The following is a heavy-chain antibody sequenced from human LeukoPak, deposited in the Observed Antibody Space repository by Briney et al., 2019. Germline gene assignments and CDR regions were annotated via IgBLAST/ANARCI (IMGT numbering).Heavy chain of an antibody. CDR3: ARARGYSYGYGQACFDY. Sequence: PGGSLRLSCAASGFTFSSYSTNWVRQAPGKGLEWVSSISSSSSYIYYADSVKGRFTISRDNAKNSLYLQMNSLRAEDTAVYYCARARGYSYGYGQACFDYWGQGTLVTVSS. D-gene: IGHD5-18*01. J-gene: IGHJ4*02. CDR2: ISSSSSYI. CDR1: GFTFSSYS. V-gene: IGHV3-21*01.